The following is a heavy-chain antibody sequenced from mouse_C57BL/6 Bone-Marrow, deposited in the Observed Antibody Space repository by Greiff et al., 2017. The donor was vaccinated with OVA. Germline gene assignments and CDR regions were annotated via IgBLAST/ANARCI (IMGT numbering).Heavy chain of an antibody. D-gene: IGHD4-1*01. V-gene: IGHV5-12*01. Sequence: EVKLEESGGGLVQPGGSLKLSCAASGFTFSDYYMYWVRQTPEKRLEWVAYISTGGGSTYYPDTVKGRFTISRYNAKNTLYLQMSRLKSEDTAMYYCARLSANWDWFAYWGQGTLVTVSA. CDR1: GFTFSDYY. CDR2: ISTGGGST. J-gene: IGHJ3*01. CDR3: ARLSANWDWFAY.